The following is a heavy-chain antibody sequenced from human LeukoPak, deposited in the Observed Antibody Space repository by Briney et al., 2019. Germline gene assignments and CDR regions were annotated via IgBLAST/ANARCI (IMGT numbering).Heavy chain of an antibody. D-gene: IGHD3-3*01. J-gene: IGHJ4*02. Sequence: GGSLRLSCAASGFTFSSYAMSWVRQAPGKGLEWVSAISGSGGSTYYADSVKGRFTISRDNSKNTLYLQMNSLRAEGTAAYYCAKDVDFWSVDPYYFDYWGQGTLVTVSS. CDR2: ISGSGGST. CDR1: GFTFSSYA. CDR3: AKDVDFWSVDPYYFDY. V-gene: IGHV3-23*01.